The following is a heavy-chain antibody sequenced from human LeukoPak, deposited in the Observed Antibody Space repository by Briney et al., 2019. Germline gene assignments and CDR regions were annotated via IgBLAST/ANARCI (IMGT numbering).Heavy chain of an antibody. D-gene: IGHD6-13*01. CDR1: GGSISSGGYY. CDR3: ARGRSAAGNFDY. V-gene: IGHV4-31*11. J-gene: IGHJ4*02. CDR2: IYSSGST. Sequence: PSETLSLTCAVSGGSISSGGYYWSWIRHQPGQDLEWIGYIYSSGSTDHNPSLKSRLAISVDTPKNQFSLKVTSVTAADTAVYYCARGRSAAGNFDYWGQGTLVTVSS.